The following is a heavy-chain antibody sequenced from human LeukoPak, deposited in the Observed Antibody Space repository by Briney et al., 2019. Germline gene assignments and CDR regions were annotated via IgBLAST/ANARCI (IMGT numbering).Heavy chain of an antibody. D-gene: IGHD1-26*01. J-gene: IGHJ4*02. CDR2: IYYSGST. Sequence: PSETLSLTCTVSGGSTSSYYWSWIRQPPGKGLEWIGYIYYSGSTNYNPSLKSRVTISVDTSKNQFSLKLSSVTAADTAVYYCASSGSYSYYFDYWGQGTLVTVSS. V-gene: IGHV4-59*01. CDR1: GGSTSSYY. CDR3: ASSGSYSYYFDY.